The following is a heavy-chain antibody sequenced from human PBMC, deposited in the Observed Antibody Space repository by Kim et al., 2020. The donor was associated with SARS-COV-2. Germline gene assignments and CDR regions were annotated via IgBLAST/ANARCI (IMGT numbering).Heavy chain of an antibody. D-gene: IGHD2-2*01. Sequence: GGSLRLSCAASGFTFSSYAMTWVRQAPGKGLEWVSAISCSGGSTYYADSVKGRFTISRDNSKNTLYLQMNSLRAEDTAVYYCAKLPAAMLCGGVYYFDYWGQGTLVTVT. V-gene: IGHV3-23*01. CDR3: AKLPAAMLCGGVYYFDY. CDR1: GFTFSSYA. CDR2: ISCSGGST. J-gene: IGHJ4*02.